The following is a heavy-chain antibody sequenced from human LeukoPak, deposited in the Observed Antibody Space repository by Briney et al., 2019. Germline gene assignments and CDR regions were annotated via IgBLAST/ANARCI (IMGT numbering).Heavy chain of an antibody. D-gene: IGHD6-19*01. CDR2: IYASGST. CDR3: ARGAPVAVAAFDY. Sequence: SETLSLTCSVSGDSISGFQWNWIRQPAGKGLEWIGRIYASGSTNYNPSLKSRVTKSVDQSENRFSLMLTSVTAADTALYYCARGAPVAVAAFDYWGQGILVSVSS. CDR1: GDSISGFQ. J-gene: IGHJ4*02. V-gene: IGHV4-4*07.